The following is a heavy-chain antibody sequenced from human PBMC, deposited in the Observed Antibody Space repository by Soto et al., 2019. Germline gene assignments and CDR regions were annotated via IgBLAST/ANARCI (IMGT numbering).Heavy chain of an antibody. J-gene: IGHJ5*02. Sequence: PGESLKISCKGSGYSFTSYWIGWVRQMPGKGLEWMGIIYPGDSDTRYSPSFQGQVTISADKSISTAYLQWSSLKASDTAMYYCARQYYDFWSGSPDRWFDPWGQGTLVTVSS. CDR3: ARQYYDFWSGSPDRWFDP. CDR1: GYSFTSYW. CDR2: IYPGDSDT. D-gene: IGHD3-3*01. V-gene: IGHV5-51*01.